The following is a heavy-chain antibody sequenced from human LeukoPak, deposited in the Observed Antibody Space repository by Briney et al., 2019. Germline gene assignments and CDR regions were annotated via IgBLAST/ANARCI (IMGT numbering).Heavy chain of an antibody. CDR3: ARWRVACSGGSCYLYYFDY. CDR2: INAGNGNT. V-gene: IGHV1-3*01. D-gene: IGHD2-15*01. J-gene: IGHJ4*02. CDR1: GYTFTSYA. Sequence: ASVKVSCKASGYTFTSYAMHWVRQAPGQRLEWIGWINAGNGNTKYSQKFQGRVTITRDTSASTAYMELSSLRSEDTAVYYCARWRVACSGGSCYLYYFDYWGQGTLVTVSS.